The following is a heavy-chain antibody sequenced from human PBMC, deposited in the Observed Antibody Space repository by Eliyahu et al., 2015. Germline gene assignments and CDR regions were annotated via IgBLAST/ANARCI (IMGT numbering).Heavy chain of an antibody. CDR2: VSYDGSNQ. Sequence: QVQLVESGGGVVQPGRSXRLXCAAXGFTFGPXAMHXVRQAPGKGLEWVAVVSYDGSNQYYADSVKGRFTISRDDSKNTVYLQMNSLRVDDTAVYYCAKDGGRAWSDFDSWGQGTLVTVSS. D-gene: IGHD6-19*01. CDR3: AKDGGRAWSDFDS. V-gene: IGHV3-30-3*01. J-gene: IGHJ4*02. CDR1: GFTFGPXA.